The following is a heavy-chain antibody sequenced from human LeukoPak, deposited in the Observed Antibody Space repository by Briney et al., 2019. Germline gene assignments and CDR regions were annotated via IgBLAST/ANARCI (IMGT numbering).Heavy chain of an antibody. CDR2: ISWNSLNT. D-gene: IGHD1-1*01. CDR3: AKDRGTYNYAMDV. V-gene: IGHV3-9*01. Sequence: PGRSLRLSCAASGFTFDDYAMHWVRQPPGKGLEWVSGISWNSLNTGYADSVTGRFTISRDSAKNSLYLQMNSLRPEDTAFYYCAKDRGTYNYAMDVWGQGTTVTVSS. J-gene: IGHJ6*02. CDR1: GFTFDDYA.